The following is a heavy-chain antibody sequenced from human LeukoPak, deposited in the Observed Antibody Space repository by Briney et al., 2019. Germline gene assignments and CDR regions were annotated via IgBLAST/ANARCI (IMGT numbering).Heavy chain of an antibody. CDR3: ARSDYYDSSGYYSYAFDI. J-gene: IGHJ3*02. CDR1: GGSISSHY. Sequence: SETLSLTCTAAGGSISSHYWSWIRQPPGKGLEWIGYIYYSGSTNYNTSLKSRVTISVDTSKNQFSLKLSSVTAADTAVYYCARSDYYDSSGYYSYAFDIWGQGTMVTVSS. V-gene: IGHV4-59*08. D-gene: IGHD3-22*01. CDR2: IYYSGST.